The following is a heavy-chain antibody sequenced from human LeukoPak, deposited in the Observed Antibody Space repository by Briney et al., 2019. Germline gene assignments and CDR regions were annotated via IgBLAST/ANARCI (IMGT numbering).Heavy chain of an antibody. Sequence: TGGSLRLSCAASGFTFSSYAMHWVRQAPGKGLEWVALISYDGTNKYYADSVKGRFTISRDNAKNSLYLQMNSLRAEDTAVYYCARDDYYDSSGYSFDYWGQGTLVTVSS. D-gene: IGHD3-22*01. CDR3: ARDDYYDSSGYSFDY. J-gene: IGHJ4*02. V-gene: IGHV3-30*03. CDR1: GFTFSSYA. CDR2: ISYDGTNK.